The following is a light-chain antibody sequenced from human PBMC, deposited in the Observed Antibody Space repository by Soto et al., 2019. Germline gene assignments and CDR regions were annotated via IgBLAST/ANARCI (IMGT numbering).Light chain of an antibody. CDR1: SSDVGTYNL. Sequence: QSALTQPASVSGSPGQSITISCTGTSSDVGTYNLVSWYQHHPGKAPKLIIYEDSKWPSGVSNRFSGSKSGNTASLTISGLQAVDEADYYCCSHAGSASWVFGGGTTLTVL. J-gene: IGLJ3*02. CDR2: EDS. V-gene: IGLV2-23*01. CDR3: CSHAGSASWV.